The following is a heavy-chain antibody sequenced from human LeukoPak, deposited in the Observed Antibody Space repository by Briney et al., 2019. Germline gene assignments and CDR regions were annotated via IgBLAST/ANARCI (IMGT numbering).Heavy chain of an antibody. CDR1: GGSISSYY. V-gene: IGHV4-59*01. D-gene: IGHD5-18*01. J-gene: IGHJ4*02. Sequence: PSETLSLTCTVSGGSISSYYWSWIRQPPGKGLEWIGYIYYSGSTNYNPSLKRRVTISVDTSKNQFSLKLSSVTAADTAVYYCARDIYSYGPFFDYWGQGTLVTVSS. CDR3: ARDIYSYGPFFDY. CDR2: IYYSGST.